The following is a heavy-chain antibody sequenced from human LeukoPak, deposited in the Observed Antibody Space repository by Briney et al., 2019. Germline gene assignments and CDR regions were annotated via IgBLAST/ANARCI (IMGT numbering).Heavy chain of an antibody. CDR3: AREGYSRPHAPYYYYYMDV. J-gene: IGHJ6*03. Sequence: PGGSLRLSCAASGFTFSSYGMHWVRQAPGKGLEWVAFIRYDGSNKYYADSVKGRFTISGDNSKNTLYLQMNSLRAEDTAVYYCAREGYSRPHAPYYYYYMDVWGKGTTVTVSS. V-gene: IGHV3-30*02. CDR2: IRYDGSNK. CDR1: GFTFSSYG. D-gene: IGHD6-13*01.